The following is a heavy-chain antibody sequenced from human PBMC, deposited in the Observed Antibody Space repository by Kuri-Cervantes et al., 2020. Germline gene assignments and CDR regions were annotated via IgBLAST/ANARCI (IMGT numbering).Heavy chain of an antibody. Sequence: ASVKVSCKASGYTFTSYYMHWVRQAPGQGLEWMGIINPSGGSTSYAQKSQGRVTMTRDTSTSTVYMELSSLRSEDTAVYYCARDMRYYDVLTGYHGADHYYYGMDVWGQGTTVTVSS. V-gene: IGHV1-46*01. CDR3: ARDMRYYDVLTGYHGADHYYYGMDV. CDR2: INPSGGST. J-gene: IGHJ6*02. D-gene: IGHD3-9*01. CDR1: GYTFTSYY.